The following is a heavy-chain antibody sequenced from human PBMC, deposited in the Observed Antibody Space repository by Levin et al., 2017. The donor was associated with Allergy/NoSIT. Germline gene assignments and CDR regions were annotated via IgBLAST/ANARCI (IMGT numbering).Heavy chain of an antibody. D-gene: IGHD1-14*01. CDR1: GGSVSSGVYY. Sequence: KTSETLSLTCTVSGGSVSSGVYYWGWIRQHPGKGLECIGYIDPSGRNNDNPALNSRVTMSVDMSKNQISLKIISVTAADTAVYYCARGRDAYKLGFWGQGTLVTVSS. CDR3: ARGRDAYKLGF. J-gene: IGHJ4*02. CDR2: IDPSGRN. V-gene: IGHV4-31*03.